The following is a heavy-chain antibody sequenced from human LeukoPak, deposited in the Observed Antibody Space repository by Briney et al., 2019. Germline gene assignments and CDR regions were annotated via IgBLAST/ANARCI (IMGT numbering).Heavy chain of an antibody. V-gene: IGHV1-2*02. CDR2: INPNSGGT. CDR1: GYTFTGYY. D-gene: IGHD2-15*01. J-gene: IGHJ5*02. CDR3: AREHCSGGSCYPLGGFDP. Sequence: GASVKVSCKASGYTFTGYYMHWVRQAPGQGLEWMGWINPNSGGTNYAQKFQGRVTMTRDTSISTAYMELSRLRSDDTAVYYCAREHCSGGSCYPLGGFDPWGQGTLVTVSS.